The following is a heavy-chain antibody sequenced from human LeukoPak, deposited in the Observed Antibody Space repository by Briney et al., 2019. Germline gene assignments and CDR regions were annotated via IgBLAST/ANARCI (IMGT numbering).Heavy chain of an antibody. CDR1: GFTFSSYS. CDR3: ARDRVWTVLY. Sequence: PGGSLRLSCAASGFTFSSYSMNWVRQAPGKGLEWVANINQDGNEKYYVDSVKGRFTISRDNAKNSLYLQMNSLKTEDTAVYYCARDRVWTVLYWGQGTLVTVSS. J-gene: IGHJ4*02. D-gene: IGHD6-13*01. CDR2: INQDGNEK. V-gene: IGHV3-7*01.